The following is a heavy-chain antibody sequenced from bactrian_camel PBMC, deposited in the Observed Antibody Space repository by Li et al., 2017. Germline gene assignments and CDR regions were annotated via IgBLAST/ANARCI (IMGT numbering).Heavy chain of an antibody. V-gene: IGHV3S40*01. CDR1: GYAAGNNY. CDR2: IYQGGIRT. CDR3: AADSYLSLVGRSYCSRGYLADFPY. J-gene: IGHJ6*01. D-gene: IGHD2*01. Sequence: VQLVESGGGTVQAGGSLRLSCVASGYAAGNNYMGWFRQVPGKLREGVAAIYQGGIRTYYADSVKGRFIISQDNAKNTVYLHMANLKPEDTAVYYCAADSYLSLVGRSYCSRGYLADFPYWGQGTQVTVS.